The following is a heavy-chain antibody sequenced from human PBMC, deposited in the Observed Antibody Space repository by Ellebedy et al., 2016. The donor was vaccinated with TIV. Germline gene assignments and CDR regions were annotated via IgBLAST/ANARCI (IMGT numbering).Heavy chain of an antibody. CDR2: IDNSGTGT. Sequence: PGGSLRLSCAASGFTFSNYAMNWVRQAPGRGLEWVSTIDNSGTGTYYADSVKGRFTISRDNSKNTLYLQMHSLRAEDTAVYYCAKDGHIVVTWWLFDYWGQGTTVTVSS. CDR3: AKDGHIVVTWWLFDY. D-gene: IGHD5-12*01. J-gene: IGHJ4*03. CDR1: GFTFSNYA. V-gene: IGHV3-23*01.